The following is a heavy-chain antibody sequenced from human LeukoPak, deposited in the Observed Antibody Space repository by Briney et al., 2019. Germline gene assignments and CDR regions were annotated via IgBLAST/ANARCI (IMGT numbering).Heavy chain of an antibody. J-gene: IGHJ5*02. CDR1: GGSIGTFY. V-gene: IGHV4-59*01. Sequence: SETLSLTCTVSGGSIGTFYWSWIRRPPGKGLEWIGYIYYTGSTNYNPSLKSRVTISVDTSKYQVSLRLTSVTAADTAVYYCARGFGRPWGQGTLVTVSS. CDR2: IYYTGST. D-gene: IGHD3-10*01. CDR3: ARGFGRP.